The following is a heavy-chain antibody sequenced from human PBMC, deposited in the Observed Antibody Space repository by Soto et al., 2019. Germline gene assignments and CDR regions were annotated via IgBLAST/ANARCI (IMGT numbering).Heavy chain of an antibody. CDR1: GFTFSSYS. D-gene: IGHD6-19*01. CDR2: ISSSSSYI. CDR3: ARVQKLGTGYSSGWYFYFDY. J-gene: IGHJ4*02. V-gene: IGHV3-21*01. Sequence: EVQLVESGGGLVKPGGALRLSCAASGFTFSSYSMNWVRQAPGKGLEWVSSISSSSSYIYYADSVKGRFTISRDNAKNSLYLQMNSLRAEDTAVYYCARVQKLGTGYSSGWYFYFDYWGQGTLVTVSS.